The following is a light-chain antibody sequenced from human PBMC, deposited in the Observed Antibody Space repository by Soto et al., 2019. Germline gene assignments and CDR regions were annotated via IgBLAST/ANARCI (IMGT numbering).Light chain of an antibody. CDR1: QSISHY. CDR3: QQCTSDST. V-gene: IGKV1-5*01. Sequence: DIQMTQSPSSLSASVGDRVIITCRASQSISHYLAWYQQRPGKAPKLLIYDASTLEGGIPSRFSGSGSGTKFSLIISSLQPDDFATYYCQQCTSDSTFGQGTKLGIK. J-gene: IGKJ2*01. CDR2: DAS.